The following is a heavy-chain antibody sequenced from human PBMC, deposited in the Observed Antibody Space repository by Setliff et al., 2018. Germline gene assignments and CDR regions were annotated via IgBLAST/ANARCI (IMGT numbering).Heavy chain of an antibody. Sequence: SETLSLTCTVSGGSISSPSYFWGWVRQPPGKEMEWIATIYYSGSSYYNPSLKSRLTISVDTSKNLFSLKLSSVTTADTAVYYCARHYGGGYKHFDYWGQGTLVTISS. D-gene: IGHD5-12*01. CDR2: IYYSGSS. J-gene: IGHJ4*02. V-gene: IGHV4-39*01. CDR3: ARHYGGGYKHFDY. CDR1: GGSISSPSYF.